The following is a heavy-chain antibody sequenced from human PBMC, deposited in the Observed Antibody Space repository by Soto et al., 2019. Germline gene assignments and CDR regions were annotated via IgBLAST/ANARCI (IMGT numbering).Heavy chain of an antibody. V-gene: IGHV4-59*01. CDR2: IYYSGST. Sequence: PSETLSLTCTVSGGSISSYYWSWIRQPPGKGLEWIGYIYYSGSTNYNPSLKSRVTISVDTSKNQFSLKLSSVTAADTAVYYCAGWGAYCSGGSCYSGHFDYWGQGTLVTVSS. D-gene: IGHD2-15*01. CDR3: AGWGAYCSGGSCYSGHFDY. J-gene: IGHJ4*02. CDR1: GGSISSYY.